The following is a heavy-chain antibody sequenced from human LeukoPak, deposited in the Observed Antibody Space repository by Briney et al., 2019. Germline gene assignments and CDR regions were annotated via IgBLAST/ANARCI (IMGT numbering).Heavy chain of an antibody. CDR3: AKANYDFWSGYYGRQLDY. D-gene: IGHD3-3*01. CDR2: ISGSGGST. Sequence: GGSLRLSCAASGFTFSSYAMSWVRQAPGKGLEWVSAISGSGGSTYYADSVKGQFTISRDNSKNTLYLQMNSLRAEDTAVYYCAKANYDFWSGYYGRQLDYWGQGTLVTVSS. V-gene: IGHV3-23*01. CDR1: GFTFSSYA. J-gene: IGHJ4*02.